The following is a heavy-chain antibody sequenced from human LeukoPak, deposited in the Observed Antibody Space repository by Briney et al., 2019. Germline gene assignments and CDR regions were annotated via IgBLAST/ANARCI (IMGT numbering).Heavy chain of an antibody. CDR1: GYTFTSFY. J-gene: IGHJ5*02. CDR2: SNPSGDST. Sequence: ASVKVSCKASGYTFTSFYMHWVRQAPGQGLECMGISNPSGDSTSYAQKFQGRVTMTRDTSTSTVYMELSSLRSEDTAVYYCARSNGCSGGSCYGMASWGQGTLVTVSS. V-gene: IGHV1-46*01. CDR3: ARSNGCSGGSCYGMAS. D-gene: IGHD2-15*01.